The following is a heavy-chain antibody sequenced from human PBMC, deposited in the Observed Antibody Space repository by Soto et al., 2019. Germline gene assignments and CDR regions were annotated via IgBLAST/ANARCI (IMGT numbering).Heavy chain of an antibody. D-gene: IGHD5-18*01. V-gene: IGHV3-53*01. CDR2: IYSGGST. Sequence: PGGSLRLSCAASGFTVSSNYMSWVRQAPGKGLEWVSVIYSGGSTYYADSVKGRFTISRDNSKNTLYLQMNSLRAEDTAVYYCVRETVDTAMDSGYYYYGMDVWGQGTTVTVSS. CDR3: VRETVDTAMDSGYYYYGMDV. J-gene: IGHJ6*02. CDR1: GFTVSSNY.